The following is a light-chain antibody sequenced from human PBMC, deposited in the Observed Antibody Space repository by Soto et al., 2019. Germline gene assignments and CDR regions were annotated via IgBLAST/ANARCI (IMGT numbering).Light chain of an antibody. CDR1: QSVSRSY. CDR2: GAS. Sequence: EIVLTQYPGTLSLSPGERATLSCRASQSVSRSYLAWYQQKPGQAPRLLIYGASSRATGIPDRFSGSGSGTDFTLTISSREPEDFAVYYCQQYGSSPYTFGQGTKLEIK. CDR3: QQYGSSPYT. V-gene: IGKV3-20*01. J-gene: IGKJ2*01.